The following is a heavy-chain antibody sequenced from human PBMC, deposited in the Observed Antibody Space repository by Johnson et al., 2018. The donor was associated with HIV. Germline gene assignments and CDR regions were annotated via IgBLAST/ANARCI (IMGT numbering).Heavy chain of an antibody. CDR2: ISYDGSNR. D-gene: IGHD1-26*01. CDR3: ARETVGATMDAFDI. V-gene: IGHV3-30-3*01. CDR1: GFTFNKYA. Sequence: QVQLVESGGGLVQPGGSLRLSCAASGFTFNKYAIHWVRQAPGKGLEWVAVISYDGSNRYYADSVKGRFTISRDNSKNTVYLQMNSLRTEDTAVFWCARETVGATMDAFDIWGQGTMVTVSS. J-gene: IGHJ3*02.